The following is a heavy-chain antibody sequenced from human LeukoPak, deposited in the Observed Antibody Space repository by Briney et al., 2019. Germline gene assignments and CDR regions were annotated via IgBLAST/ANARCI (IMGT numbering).Heavy chain of an antibody. CDR1: GYTFTSYY. V-gene: IGHV1-46*01. Sequence: KPGGSLRLSCAASGYTFTSYYMHWVRQAPGQGLEWMGIINPSGGSTSYAQKFQGRVTMTRDTSTSTVYMELSSLRSEDTAVYYCHYYYDSSGYYLDYWGQGTLVTVSS. CDR3: HYYYDSSGYYLDY. J-gene: IGHJ4*02. D-gene: IGHD3-22*01. CDR2: INPSGGST.